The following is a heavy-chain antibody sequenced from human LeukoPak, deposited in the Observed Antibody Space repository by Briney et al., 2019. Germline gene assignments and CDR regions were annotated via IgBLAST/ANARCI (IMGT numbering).Heavy chain of an antibody. J-gene: IGHJ4*02. CDR3: AREVATSGGNSRALDY. Sequence: SETLSLTCTVSGVSISNYYWSWIRQPAGKGLEWIGRINTSGSTNCNPSLKSRVTMSVDTSKNQFSLKLTSVTAADTAVYYCAREVATSGGNSRALDYWGQGTLVTVSS. D-gene: IGHD4-23*01. CDR2: INTSGST. CDR1: GVSISNYY. V-gene: IGHV4-4*07.